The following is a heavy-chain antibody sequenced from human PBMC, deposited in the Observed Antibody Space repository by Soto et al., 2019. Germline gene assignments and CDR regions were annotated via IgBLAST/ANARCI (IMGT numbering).Heavy chain of an antibody. V-gene: IGHV4-31*03. CDR2: IYYSGRT. J-gene: IGHJ4*02. Sequence: QVQLQESGPGLVKPSQTLSLTCTVSGGSISSGGYFWSWVRQHPGKGLEGIGNIYYSGRTYYNPSLKSRVARSVDTSKNQFSLNLSSVTAADTAVYYCARFAKEENPKVGSWYYFDYWGQGTRVTVSS. D-gene: IGHD6-13*01. CDR3: ARFAKEENPKVGSWYYFDY. CDR1: GGSISSGGYF.